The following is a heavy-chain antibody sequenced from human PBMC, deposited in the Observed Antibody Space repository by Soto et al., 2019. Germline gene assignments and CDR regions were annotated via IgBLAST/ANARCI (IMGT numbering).Heavy chain of an antibody. V-gene: IGHV1-69*02. Sequence: QVQLVQSGAEVKKPGSSVKVSCKASGGTFSSYTINWVRQAPGQGLEWMGRIIPILGIANYAQKFQGRVTITAYKSTSTAYMELSSLRSEDTAVYYCARHYGDYNGGYWGQGTLVTVSS. CDR2: IIPILGIA. CDR1: GGTFSSYT. D-gene: IGHD4-17*01. J-gene: IGHJ4*02. CDR3: ARHYGDYNGGY.